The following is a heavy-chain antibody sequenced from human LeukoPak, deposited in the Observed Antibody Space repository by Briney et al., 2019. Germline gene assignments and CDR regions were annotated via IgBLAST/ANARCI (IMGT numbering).Heavy chain of an antibody. CDR2: ISTSSIYI. V-gene: IGHV3-21*01. D-gene: IGHD1-1*01. CDR1: GFTVSSNE. Sequence: PGGSLRLSCAASGFTVSSNEMSWVRQAPGKGLEWVSFISTSSIYIYYADSLKGRFTISRDNAKNSLYLQMNSLRVEDTAVYYCARDQDWNDRGGLDYWGQGTLVTVSS. CDR3: ARDQDWNDRGGLDY. J-gene: IGHJ4*02.